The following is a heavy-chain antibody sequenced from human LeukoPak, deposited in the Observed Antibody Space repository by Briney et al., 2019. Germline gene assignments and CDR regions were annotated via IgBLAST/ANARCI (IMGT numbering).Heavy chain of an antibody. Sequence: PGGSLRLSCAASGFTFDDYGMSWVRQAPGKGLEWVSGINWNGGSTGYADSVKGRFTISRDNAKNSLYLQMNSLRAEDTALYHCAKAITVAGIINSFDYWGKGTLVTVSS. D-gene: IGHD6-19*01. CDR1: GFTFDDYG. V-gene: IGHV3-20*01. CDR2: INWNGGST. CDR3: AKAITVAGIINSFDY. J-gene: IGHJ4*02.